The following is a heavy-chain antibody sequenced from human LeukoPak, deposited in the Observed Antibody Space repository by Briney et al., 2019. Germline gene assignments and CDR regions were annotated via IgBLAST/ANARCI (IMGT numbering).Heavy chain of an antibody. CDR2: ISPSGGST. D-gene: IGHD3-3*01. Sequence: ASVKVSCKASGYTFTSYYMHWVRQAPGQGLEWMGIISPSGGSTSYAQKFQGRVTMTRDTSTSTVYMELSSLRSEDTAVYYCARVSSPLTATIFGVVPLIDYWGQGTLVTVSS. CDR3: ARVSSPLTATIFGVVPLIDY. CDR1: GYTFTSYY. V-gene: IGHV1-46*01. J-gene: IGHJ4*02.